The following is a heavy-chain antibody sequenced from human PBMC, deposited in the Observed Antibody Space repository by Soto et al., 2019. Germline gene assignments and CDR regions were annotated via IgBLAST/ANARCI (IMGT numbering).Heavy chain of an antibody. CDR1: GGSISSSSYY. V-gene: IGHV4-39*01. Sequence: PSETLSLTCTVSGGSISSSSYYWGWIRQPPGKGLEWIGSIYYSGSTYYNPSLKSRVTISVDTSKNQFSLKLSSVTAADTAVYYCARQGYDFWSGYYAGTYYYYGMDVWGQGTTVTVSS. CDR3: ARQGYDFWSGYYAGTYYYYGMDV. J-gene: IGHJ6*02. D-gene: IGHD3-3*01. CDR2: IYYSGST.